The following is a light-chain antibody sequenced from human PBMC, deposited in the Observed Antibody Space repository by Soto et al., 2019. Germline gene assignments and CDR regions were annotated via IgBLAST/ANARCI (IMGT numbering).Light chain of an antibody. V-gene: IGKV1-39*01. J-gene: IGKJ2*01. CDR1: QPIDIF. Sequence: DLHLTQSPSSLSASVGDRVTITCRASQPIDIFLNWYQQKPGKAPKLLVYAASSLQSGVPSGFTGSGSGTDFTLTISSLQPEDFATYYCQQSYDTPYTFGQGTRLDIK. CDR2: AAS. CDR3: QQSYDTPYT.